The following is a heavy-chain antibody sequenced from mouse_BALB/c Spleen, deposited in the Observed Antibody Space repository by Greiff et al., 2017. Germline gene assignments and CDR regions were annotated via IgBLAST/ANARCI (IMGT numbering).Heavy chain of an antibody. V-gene: IGHV2-9*02. CDR1: GFSLTSYG. Sequence: VKLVESGPGLVAPSQSLSITCTVSGFSLTSYGVHWVRQPPGKGLEWLGVIWAGGSTNYNSALMSRLSISKDNSKSQVFLKMNSLQTDDTAMYYCAREGSGWFAYWGQGTLVTVSA. CDR2: IWAGGST. J-gene: IGHJ3*01. D-gene: IGHD3-1*01. CDR3: AREGSGWFAY.